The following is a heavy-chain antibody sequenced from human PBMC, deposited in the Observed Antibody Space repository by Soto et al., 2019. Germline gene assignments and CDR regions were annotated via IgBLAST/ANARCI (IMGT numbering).Heavy chain of an antibody. CDR2: IYYSGST. J-gene: IGHJ6*03. D-gene: IGHD2-15*01. CDR3: ARVYCSGGSCNYYYMDV. V-gene: IGHV4-59*01. Sequence: SETLSLTCTVSGGSISSYYWSWIRQPPGKGLEWIGYIYYSGSTNYNPSLKSRVTISVDTSKNQFSLKLSSVTAADTAVYYCARVYCSGGSCNYYYMDVWGKGTTVTVSS. CDR1: GGSISSYY.